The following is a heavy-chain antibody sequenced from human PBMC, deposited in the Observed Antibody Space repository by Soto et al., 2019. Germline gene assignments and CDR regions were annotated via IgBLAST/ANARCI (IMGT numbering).Heavy chain of an antibody. V-gene: IGHV4-31*03. Sequence: QVQLRESGPGLVKPSQTLSLTCTVSGGSISSGGYYWSWIRQFPGKGLEWIGYIYDSGNTYYNPSLKSRITISTDTSKSRFSLNLTSVTAADTAVYYCASQATGWYPDYWGQGTLVTVSS. J-gene: IGHJ4*02. D-gene: IGHD6-19*01. CDR2: IYDSGNT. CDR3: ASQATGWYPDY. CDR1: GGSISSGGYY.